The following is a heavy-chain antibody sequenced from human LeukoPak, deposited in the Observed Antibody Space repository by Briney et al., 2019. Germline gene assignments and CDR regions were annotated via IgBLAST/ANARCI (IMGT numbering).Heavy chain of an antibody. Sequence: SQTLSLTCTVSGGSISSHYWSWIRQPPGKGLGWIGYIYYSGSTNYNPSLKSRVTISVDTSKNQFSLKLSSVTAADTAVYYCARGSFGDIVVVPAAKVPSVKTSPDDYYYYYMDVWGKGTTVTVSS. D-gene: IGHD2-2*01. CDR2: IYYSGST. J-gene: IGHJ6*03. CDR3: ARGSFGDIVVVPAAKVPSVKTSPDDYYYYYMDV. CDR1: GGSISSHY. V-gene: IGHV4-59*11.